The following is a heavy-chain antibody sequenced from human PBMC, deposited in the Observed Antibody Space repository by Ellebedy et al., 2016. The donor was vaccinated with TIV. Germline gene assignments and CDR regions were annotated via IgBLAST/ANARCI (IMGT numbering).Heavy chain of an antibody. Sequence: SVKVSRXASGGTFSSYAISWVRQAPGQGLEWMGGIIPIFGTANYAQKFQGRVTITADESTSTAYMELSSLRSEDTAVYYCARAKGGGGDWEPDYWGQGTLVTVSS. D-gene: IGHD2-21*02. CDR3: ARAKGGGGDWEPDY. CDR1: GGTFSSYA. CDR2: IIPIFGTA. V-gene: IGHV1-69*13. J-gene: IGHJ4*02.